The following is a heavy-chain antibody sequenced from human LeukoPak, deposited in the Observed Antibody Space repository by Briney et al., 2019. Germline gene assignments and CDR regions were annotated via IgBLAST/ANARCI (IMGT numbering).Heavy chain of an antibody. CDR1: GYTFTIYG. Sequence: ASVKVSCKASGYTFTIYGISWVRQAPGQGLEWMGWISAYNGNTNYAQKLQGRVTMITDTSTSTAYMELRSLRSDDTAVYYCARDGYGSGAGPQNYYYYGMDVWGQGTTVTVSS. V-gene: IGHV1-18*01. D-gene: IGHD3-10*01. CDR3: ARDGYGSGAGPQNYYYYGMDV. CDR2: ISAYNGNT. J-gene: IGHJ6*02.